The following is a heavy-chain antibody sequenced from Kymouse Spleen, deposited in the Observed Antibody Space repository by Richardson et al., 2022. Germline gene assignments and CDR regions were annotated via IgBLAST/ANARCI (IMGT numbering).Heavy chain of an antibody. Sequence: QVQLVESGGGVVQPGRSLRLSCAASGFTFSSYGMHWVRQAPGKGLEWVAVISYDGSNKYYADSVKGRFTISRDNSKNTLYLQMNSLRAEDTAVYYCAKGYYDILTGYSLYYYYGMDVWGQGTTVTVSS. CDR1: GFTFSSYG. CDR3: AKGYYDILTGYSLYYYYGMDV. V-gene: IGHV3-30*18. D-gene: IGHD3-9*01. J-gene: IGHJ6*02. CDR2: ISYDGSNK.